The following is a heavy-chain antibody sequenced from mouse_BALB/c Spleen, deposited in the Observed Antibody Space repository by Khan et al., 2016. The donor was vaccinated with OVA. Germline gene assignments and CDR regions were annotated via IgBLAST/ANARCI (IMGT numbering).Heavy chain of an antibody. J-gene: IGHJ3*01. V-gene: IGHV1S81*02. CDR1: GYTFTSYY. D-gene: IGHD1-1*01. CDR2: INPSNGGT. Sequence: VQLQQSGAELVKPGASVKLSCKASGYTFTSYYMYWVKQRPGQGLEWIGEINPSNGGTNVNEKFKSKATLTVDKSSSTAYMEVSSLTSDDSAVYYCTRGGYGSPFAYWGQGTLVTVSA. CDR3: TRGGYGSPFAY.